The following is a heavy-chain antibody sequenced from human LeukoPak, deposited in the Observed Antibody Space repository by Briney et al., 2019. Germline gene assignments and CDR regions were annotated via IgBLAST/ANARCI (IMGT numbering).Heavy chain of an antibody. D-gene: IGHD5-12*01. CDR2: IYYSGST. J-gene: IGHJ4*02. CDR3: ARVSGYDYVTYYFDY. V-gene: IGHV4-59*01. CDR1: GGSISSYY. Sequence: SETLSLTCTVSGGSISSYYWSWIRQPPGKGLEWIGYIYYSGSTNYNPSLKSRVTISVDTSKNQFSLKLSSVTAADTAVYYCARVSGYDYVTYYFDYWGQGTLATVSS.